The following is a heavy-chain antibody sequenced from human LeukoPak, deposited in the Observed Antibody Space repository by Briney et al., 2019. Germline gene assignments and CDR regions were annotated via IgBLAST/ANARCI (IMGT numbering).Heavy chain of an antibody. D-gene: IGHD3-10*01. CDR1: GFTVSSNY. V-gene: IGHV3-66*01. Sequence: GGSLRLSCAASGFTVSSNYLSWVRQAPGKGLEWVSVIYSGGSTYYADSVKGRFTISRDNSKNTLYLQMNSLRAEDTAVYYCAREGVLLWFGELLSDNWFDPWGQGTLVTVSS. CDR3: AREGVLLWFGELLSDNWFDP. J-gene: IGHJ5*02. CDR2: IYSGGST.